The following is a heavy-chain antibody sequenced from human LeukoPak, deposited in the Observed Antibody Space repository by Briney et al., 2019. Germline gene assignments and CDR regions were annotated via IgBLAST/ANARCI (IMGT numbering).Heavy chain of an antibody. Sequence: GRSLRLSCAASGFTLSSYAMHWVRQAPGKGLEWVAVISYDGSNKYYADSVKGRFTISRDNSKNTLYLQMNSLRAEDTAVYYCARDPYYYDSSGYPFFDYWGQGTLVTVSS. J-gene: IGHJ4*02. CDR3: ARDPYYYDSSGYPFFDY. D-gene: IGHD3-22*01. CDR2: ISYDGSNK. CDR1: GFTLSSYA. V-gene: IGHV3-30*01.